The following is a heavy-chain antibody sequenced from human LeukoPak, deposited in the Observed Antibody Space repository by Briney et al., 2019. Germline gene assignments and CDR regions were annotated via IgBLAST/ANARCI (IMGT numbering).Heavy chain of an antibody. CDR1: GGSISSYH. D-gene: IGHD3-16*01. CDR2: IYNSGST. V-gene: IGHV4-4*07. J-gene: IGHJ4*02. CDR3: VRDKAVPGTFGQN. Sequence: SETLSLTCTVSGGSISSYHWSWVRQPAGKGLEWIGRIYNSGSTNYNPSLKSRVTMSVDTSKSQFSLKLSSVTAADTAVYYCVRDKAVPGTFGQNWGQGTLVTVSS.